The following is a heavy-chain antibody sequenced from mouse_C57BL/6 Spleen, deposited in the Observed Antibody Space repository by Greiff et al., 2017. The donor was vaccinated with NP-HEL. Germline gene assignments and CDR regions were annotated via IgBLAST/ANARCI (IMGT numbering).Heavy chain of an antibody. D-gene: IGHD1-1*01. CDR1: GFTFSSYA. CDR2: ISDGGSYT. Sequence: EVQVVESGGGLVKPGGSLKLSCAASGFTFSSYAMSWVRQTPEKRLEWVATISDGGSYTYYPDNVKGRFTISRDNAKNNLYLQMSHLKSEDTAMYYCAREGAVVAHFDVWGTGTTVTVSS. CDR3: AREGAVVAHFDV. J-gene: IGHJ1*03. V-gene: IGHV5-4*01.